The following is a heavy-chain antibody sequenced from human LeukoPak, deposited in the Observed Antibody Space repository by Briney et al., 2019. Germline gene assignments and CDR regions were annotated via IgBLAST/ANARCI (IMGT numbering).Heavy chain of an antibody. V-gene: IGHV3-53*01. CDR2: IYSGGST. D-gene: IGHD5-18*01. CDR1: GFTVSSNY. CDR3: ARGGDVDTGPDY. Sequence: GGSLRLSCAASGFTVSSNYMSWVRQAPGKGLEWVSVIYSGGSTYYADSVKGRFTISRDNSKNTLYLQTNSLRAEDTAVYYCARGGDVDTGPDYWGQGTLVTVSS. J-gene: IGHJ4*02.